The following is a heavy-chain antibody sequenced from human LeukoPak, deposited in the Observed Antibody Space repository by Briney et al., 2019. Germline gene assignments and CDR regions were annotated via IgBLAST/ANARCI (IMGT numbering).Heavy chain of an antibody. CDR3: ARGWLGCRDELDY. CDR2: INSDGSST. Sequence: GGSLRLSCAASGFTFSSYWMHWVRQAPGKGLVWVSRINSDGSSTSYADSVKGRFTISRDNAKNTLYLQMNSLRAGDTAVYYCARGWLGCRDELDYWGQGTLVTVS. D-gene: IGHD3-22*01. CDR1: GFTFSSYW. V-gene: IGHV3-74*01. J-gene: IGHJ4*02.